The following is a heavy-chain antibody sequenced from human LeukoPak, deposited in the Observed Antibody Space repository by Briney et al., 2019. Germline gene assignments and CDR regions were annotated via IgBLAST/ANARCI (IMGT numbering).Heavy chain of an antibody. D-gene: IGHD6-25*01. CDR2: ISSSSSYI. CDR1: GFTFSSYS. J-gene: IGHJ4*02. V-gene: IGHV3-21*04. CDR3: AKEIGAAVYFDF. Sequence: GGSLRLSCAASGFTFSSYSMNWVRQAPGKGLEWVSSISSSSSYIYYADSVKGRFTISRDNSKNTVYLQMNSLRAEDTAVYYCAKEIGAAVYFDFWGQGTLVTVSS.